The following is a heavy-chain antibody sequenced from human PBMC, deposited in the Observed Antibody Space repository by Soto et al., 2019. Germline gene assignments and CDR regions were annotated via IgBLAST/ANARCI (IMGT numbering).Heavy chain of an antibody. D-gene: IGHD1-26*01. CDR3: ARDLPYSGSTYSYYGLDV. CDR1: GYTFTSYG. CDR2: INPNSGGT. V-gene: IGHV1-2*04. J-gene: IGHJ6*02. Sequence: ASVKVSCKASGYTFTSYGISWVRQAPGQGLEWMGWINPNSGGTNYAQKFQGWVTMTRDTSISTAYMELSRLRSDDTAVYFCARDLPYSGSTYSYYGLDVWGQGNTVTVSS.